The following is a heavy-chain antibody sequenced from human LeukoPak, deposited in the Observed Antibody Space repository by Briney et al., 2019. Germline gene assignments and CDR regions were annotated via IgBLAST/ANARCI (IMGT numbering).Heavy chain of an antibody. J-gene: IGHJ4*02. CDR3: ARQSGAYYYGSGSAH. Sequence: GESLKISFQASGYSFTTYWIGWVRPMPGKGLEWMGIIYPGDSDTRYSPSFQGQVTISADKSISTAYLQWSSLKASDTAMYYCARQSGAYYYGSGSAHWGQGTLVTASS. D-gene: IGHD3-10*01. CDR2: IYPGDSDT. V-gene: IGHV5-51*01. CDR1: GYSFTTYW.